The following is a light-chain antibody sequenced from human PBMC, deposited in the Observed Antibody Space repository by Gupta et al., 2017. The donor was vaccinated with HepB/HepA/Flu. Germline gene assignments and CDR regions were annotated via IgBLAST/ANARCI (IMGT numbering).Light chain of an antibody. V-gene: IGKV1-5*03. CDR1: QSVGHW. J-gene: IGKJ4*01. Sequence: DIQMTQSPSTLSAYVGDRVTITCRASQSVGHWLAWYQQKPGKAPKLLIYWASNLESGVPSRFSGSGPGTEFTLTISSLQPDDFATYYCQQYNSYPTFGGGTKVEIK. CDR3: QQYNSYPT. CDR2: WAS.